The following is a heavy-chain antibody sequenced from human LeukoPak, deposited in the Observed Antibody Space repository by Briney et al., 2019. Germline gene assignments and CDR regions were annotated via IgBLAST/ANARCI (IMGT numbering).Heavy chain of an antibody. CDR2: INHGGST. Sequence: SETLSRTCAVFGQSFSDHYWSWIRQPPGKGLEWIGEINHGGSTNYNPSLKSRVTISVDTSKNQFSLTLTSVTAADTAVYYCTRVAYGDNSKHFDCWGQGTLVTVSS. D-gene: IGHD4-23*01. J-gene: IGHJ4*02. CDR1: GQSFSDHY. V-gene: IGHV4-34*01. CDR3: TRVAYGDNSKHFDC.